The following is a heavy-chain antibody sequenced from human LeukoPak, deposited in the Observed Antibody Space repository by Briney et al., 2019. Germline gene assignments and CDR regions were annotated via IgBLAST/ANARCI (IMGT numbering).Heavy chain of an antibody. D-gene: IGHD3-16*01. CDR1: GGSLSGYY. Sequence: SETLSLTCAVYGGSLSGYYWSWIRQPPGKGLEWIGEINHSGSTNYNPSLRSRVTVSVHTSKNQLSLKLSSVTAADTAVYYCARGRLVHNYWGQGTLVTVSS. CDR2: INHSGST. CDR3: ARGRLVHNY. J-gene: IGHJ4*02. V-gene: IGHV4-34*01.